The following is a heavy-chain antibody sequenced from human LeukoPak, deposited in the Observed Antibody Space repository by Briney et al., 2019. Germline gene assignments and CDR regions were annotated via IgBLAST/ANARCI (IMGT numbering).Heavy chain of an antibody. V-gene: IGHV4-4*07. CDR1: GGSISSFY. J-gene: IGHJ4*02. D-gene: IGHD6-13*01. CDR2: IYTGGIT. CDR3: ARDRRIAVAVTPFDY. Sequence: PSETLSLTCTVSGGSISSFYWSWIRQSAGKGLEWIGRIYTGGITNYNPSLKSRVSMSVDTSKNQFSLRLSSVTAADTAMYYCARDRRIAVAVTPFDYWGQGTLVTVS.